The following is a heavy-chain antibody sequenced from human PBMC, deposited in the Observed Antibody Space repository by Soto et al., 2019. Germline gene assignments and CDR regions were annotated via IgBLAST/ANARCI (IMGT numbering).Heavy chain of an antibody. CDR2: ISAYNGNT. CDR1: CYTCPSYF. D-gene: IGHD4-17*01. Sequence: SVKVSCTASCYTCPSYFIRWVRPAPLQGLEWMGWISAYNGNTNYAQKRQGRVTMTTDTSTSTAYMELRSLRSDDTAVYYCARDPLNYGDYVGDAFDIWGQGTMVTGSS. CDR3: ARDPLNYGDYVGDAFDI. J-gene: IGHJ3*02. V-gene: IGHV1-18*04.